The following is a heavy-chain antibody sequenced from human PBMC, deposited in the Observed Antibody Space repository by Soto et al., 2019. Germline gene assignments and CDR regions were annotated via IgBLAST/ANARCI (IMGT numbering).Heavy chain of an antibody. CDR3: ARAEDGSGWVYFDY. CDR2: ISWNSGSI. CDR1: GFTFDDYA. J-gene: IGHJ4*02. D-gene: IGHD3-16*01. Sequence: EVQLVESGGGLVQPGRSLRLSCAASGFTFDDYAMHWVRQAPGKGLEWVSGISWNSGSIGYADSVKGRFTISRDNAKNSLYLQMNSLRAEDTALYYCARAEDGSGWVYFDYWGQGTLVTVSS. V-gene: IGHV3-9*01.